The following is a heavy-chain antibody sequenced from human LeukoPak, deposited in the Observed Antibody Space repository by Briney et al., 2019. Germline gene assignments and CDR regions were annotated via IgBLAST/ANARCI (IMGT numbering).Heavy chain of an antibody. Sequence: GGSLRLSCAASEFTVSSNYMSWVRQAPGKGLEWVSVIYSGGSTFYADPVKGRFTISRHSSKNTMYLQMNGLRAEDTAMYYCATSAGEDFDHWGQGTLVTVSS. CDR3: ATSAGEDFDH. J-gene: IGHJ4*02. V-gene: IGHV3-53*04. CDR1: EFTVSSNY. CDR2: IYSGGST. D-gene: IGHD3-10*01.